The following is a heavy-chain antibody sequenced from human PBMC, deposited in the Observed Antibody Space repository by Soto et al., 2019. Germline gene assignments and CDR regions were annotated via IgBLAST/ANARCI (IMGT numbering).Heavy chain of an antibody. V-gene: IGHV3-23*01. CDR2: ISGSGGST. J-gene: IGHJ4*02. CDR1: GFTFSSYA. CDR3: AKKRTGATHGVWDY. D-gene: IGHD1-1*01. Sequence: GGSLRLSCAASGFTFSSYAMSWVRQAPGKGLEWVSAISGSGGSTYYADSVKGRFTISRDNSKNTLYLQMNSLRAEDTAIYYCAKKRTGATHGVWDYWGQGTLVTVSS.